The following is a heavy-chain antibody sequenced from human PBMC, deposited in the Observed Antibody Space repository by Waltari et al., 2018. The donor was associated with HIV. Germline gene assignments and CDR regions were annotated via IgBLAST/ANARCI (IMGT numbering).Heavy chain of an antibody. J-gene: IGHJ6*02. CDR1: GFTFSSYV. V-gene: IGHV3-23*01. D-gene: IGHD2-15*01. Sequence: EGQLLESGGGLVQPGGSMSLSCEDSGFTFSSYVLNWVRQAPGKGLDWVSAISGSGDSTYYADSVKGRFTISRDNSKNTLYLQMNSLRAEDTAVYYCAKERNLLGMDVWGQGTTVTVSS. CDR2: ISGSGDST. CDR3: AKERNLLGMDV.